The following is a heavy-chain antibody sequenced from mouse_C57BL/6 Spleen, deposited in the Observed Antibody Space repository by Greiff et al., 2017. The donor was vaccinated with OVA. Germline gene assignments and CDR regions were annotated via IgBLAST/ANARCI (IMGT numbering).Heavy chain of an antibody. D-gene: IGHD2-4*01. CDR3: ASMITTSYYAMDY. CDR1: GYTFTDYN. Sequence: VQLQQSGPELVKPGASVKMSCKASGYTFTDYNMHWVKQSHGKSLEWIGYINPNNGGTSYNQKFKGKATLTVNKSSSTAYMELRSLTSEDSAVYYCASMITTSYYAMDYWGQGTSVTVSS. CDR2: INPNNGGT. V-gene: IGHV1-22*01. J-gene: IGHJ4*01.